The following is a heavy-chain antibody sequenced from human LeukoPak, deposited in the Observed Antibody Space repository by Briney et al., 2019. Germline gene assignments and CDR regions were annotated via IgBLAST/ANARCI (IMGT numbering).Heavy chain of an antibody. CDR2: INPSGGST. J-gene: IGHJ3*02. CDR3: ARETAIGGAFDI. D-gene: IGHD5-18*01. Sequence: ASVKVSCKASGYTFTGYYMHWVRQAPGQGLEWMGWINPSGGSTSYAQKFQGRVTMTRDMSTSTVYMELSSLRSEDTAVYYCARETAIGGAFDIWGQGTMVTVSS. CDR1: GYTFTGYY. V-gene: IGHV1-46*01.